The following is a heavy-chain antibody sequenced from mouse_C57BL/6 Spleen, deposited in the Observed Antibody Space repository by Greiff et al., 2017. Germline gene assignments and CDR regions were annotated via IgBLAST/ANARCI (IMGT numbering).Heavy chain of an antibody. V-gene: IGHV1-53*01. CDR2: INPSNGGT. J-gene: IGHJ2*01. CDR3: ASNPFYYYGSSPFDY. D-gene: IGHD1-1*01. Sequence: QVQLQQSGTELVKPGASVKLSCKASGYTFTSYWMHWVKQRPGQGLEWIGNINPSNGGTNYNEKFKSKATLTVDKSSSTAYMQLSSLTSEDSAVYYCASNPFYYYGSSPFDYWGQGTTLTVSS. CDR1: GYTFTSYW.